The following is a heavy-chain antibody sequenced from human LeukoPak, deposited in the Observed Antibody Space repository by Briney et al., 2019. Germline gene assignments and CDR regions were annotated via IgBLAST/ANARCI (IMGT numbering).Heavy chain of an antibody. D-gene: IGHD4-17*01. CDR3: ARPIVYGDYLDAFDI. CDR1: GYRFISYW. CDR2: IYPGDSDT. V-gene: IGHV5-51*01. Sequence: GESLKISCKGSGYRFISYWIGWVRQMPGKGLEWMGIIYPGDSDTRYSPSFQGQVTISADKSISTAYLQWSSLKASDTAMYYCARPIVYGDYLDAFDIWGQGTMVTVSS. J-gene: IGHJ3*02.